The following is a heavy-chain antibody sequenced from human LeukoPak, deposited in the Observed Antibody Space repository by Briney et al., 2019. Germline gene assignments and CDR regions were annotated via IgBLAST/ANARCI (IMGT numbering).Heavy chain of an antibody. J-gene: IGHJ4*02. CDR3: ARHLRNTMIGTASSRGFDY. CDR1: GGSISSGSYY. D-gene: IGHD3-22*01. CDR2: IYTSGST. Sequence: SETLSLTCTVSGGSISSGSYYWSWIRQPAGKGLEWIGRIYTSGSTNYNPSLKSRVTISVDTSKNQFSLKLSSVTAADTAMYYCARHLRNTMIGTASSRGFDYWGQGTLVTVSS. V-gene: IGHV4-61*02.